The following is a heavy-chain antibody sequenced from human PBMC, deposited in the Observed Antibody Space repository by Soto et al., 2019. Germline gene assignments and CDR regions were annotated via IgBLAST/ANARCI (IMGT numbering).Heavy chain of an antibody. J-gene: IGHJ4*02. CDR3: ARESEDLTSNFDY. CDR2: ISSTTNYI. CDR1: GFTFTRYS. Sequence: PGGSLRLSCAAAGFTFTRYSMNWVRQAPGKGLEWVSSISSTTNYIYYGDSMKGRFTISRDNAKNSLYLEMNSLRAEDTAVYYCARESEDLTSNFDYWGQGTLVTVSS. V-gene: IGHV3-21*06.